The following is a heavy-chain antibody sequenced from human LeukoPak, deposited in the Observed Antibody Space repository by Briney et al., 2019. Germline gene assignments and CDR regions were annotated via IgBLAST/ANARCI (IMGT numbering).Heavy chain of an antibody. CDR3: ARDRDYDFWSGTVVPYYFDY. V-gene: IGHV3-7*01. CDR2: VKQDGSEK. CDR1: GFTFSSYW. J-gene: IGHJ4*02. Sequence: GGSLRLSCAASGFTFSSYWMSWVRQAPGKGLEWVANVKQDGSEKYYVDSVKGRFTISRDNAKNSLYLQMNSLRAEDTAVYYCARDRDYDFWSGTVVPYYFDYWGQGTLVTVSS. D-gene: IGHD3-3*01.